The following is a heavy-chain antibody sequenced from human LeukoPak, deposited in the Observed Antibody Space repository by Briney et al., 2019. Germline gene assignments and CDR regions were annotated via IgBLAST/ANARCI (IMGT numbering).Heavy chain of an antibody. CDR1: GFTFSSYA. J-gene: IGHJ4*02. Sequence: GRSLRLSCAASGFTFSSYAMHWVRQAPGKGLEWVAVISYDGSNKYYADSVKGRFTISRDNSKNTLCLQMNSLRAEDTAVYYCARDGIAVPTYYFDYWGQGTLVTVSS. CDR2: ISYDGSNK. V-gene: IGHV3-30*04. CDR3: ARDGIAVPTYYFDY. D-gene: IGHD6-19*01.